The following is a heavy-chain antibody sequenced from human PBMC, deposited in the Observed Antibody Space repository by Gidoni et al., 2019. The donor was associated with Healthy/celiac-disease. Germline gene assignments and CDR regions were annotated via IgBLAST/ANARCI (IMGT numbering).Heavy chain of an antibody. CDR3: ARHYYDSSGHIPDY. D-gene: IGHD3-22*01. J-gene: IGHJ4*02. CDR2: IYYSGST. Sequence: QLQLQESGPGLVKPSETLSLTCTVSGGSISSSSYSWGWIRQPPGKGLEWIGSIYYSGSTYYNPSLKSRVTISVDTSKNQFSLKLSSVTAADTAVYYCARHYYDSSGHIPDYWGQGTLVTVSS. CDR1: GGSISSSSYS. V-gene: IGHV4-39*01.